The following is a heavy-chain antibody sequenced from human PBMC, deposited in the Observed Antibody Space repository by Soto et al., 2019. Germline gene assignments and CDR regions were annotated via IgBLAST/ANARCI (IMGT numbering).Heavy chain of an antibody. V-gene: IGHV4-31*03. D-gene: IGHD3-3*01. CDR3: ARDVTDFWSGHEGMDV. Sequence: LSLTCTVSGGSISNGGYYWTWIRQHPGKGLEWIGYIYYSGSTYYNPSLKSRVTISVDTSKNQFSLKLTSVTAADTAVYYCARDVTDFWSGHEGMDVWGQGTTVTVSS. CDR2: IYYSGST. J-gene: IGHJ6*02. CDR1: GGSISNGGYY.